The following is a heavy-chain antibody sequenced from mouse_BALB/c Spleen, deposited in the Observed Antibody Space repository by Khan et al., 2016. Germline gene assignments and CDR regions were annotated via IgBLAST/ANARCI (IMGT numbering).Heavy chain of an antibody. J-gene: IGHJ3*01. Sequence: EVELVESGGGLVQPGGSRKLSCAASGFTFSGFGMHWVRQAPEKGLEWVAYISSGSSTIYYADTVKGRFTISRDHTQHTLFLQLTSLTSDDTSRYYCARSVYNYWFAYWGQGTLVTVSA. V-gene: IGHV5-17*02. CDR2: ISSGSSTI. CDR1: GFTFSGFG. CDR3: ARSVYNYWFAY. D-gene: IGHD1-3*01.